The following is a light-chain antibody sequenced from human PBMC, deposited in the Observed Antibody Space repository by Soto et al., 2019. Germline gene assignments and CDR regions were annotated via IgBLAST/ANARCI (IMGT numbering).Light chain of an antibody. CDR2: EVS. CDR1: SSDVGGYNY. V-gene: IGLV2-8*01. CDR3: SSYAGSNNLGV. Sequence: QSVLTQPPSASGSPGQSVTISCTGNSSDVGGYNYVSWYQQYPGKAPKLMIFEVSKRPSGVPDRFSGSKSGNTASLTVSGLQAEDEADYYCSSYAGSNNLGVFGGGTKLTVL. J-gene: IGLJ3*02.